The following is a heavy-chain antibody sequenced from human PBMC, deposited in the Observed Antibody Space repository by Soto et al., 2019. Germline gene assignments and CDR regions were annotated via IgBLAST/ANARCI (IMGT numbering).Heavy chain of an antibody. J-gene: IGHJ4*02. CDR3: VKDRDIVLVVAAFDY. CDR1: GFTFSSYG. Sequence: QVQLVESGGGVVQPGRSLRLSCAASGFTFSSYGMHWVRQAPGKGLEWVAVISYDGSNKYYADSVKGRFTISRDNSKNTLYMQMNSLRAEDTAVYYCVKDRDIVLVVAAFDYWGQGTLVTVSS. D-gene: IGHD2-15*01. CDR2: ISYDGSNK. V-gene: IGHV3-30*18.